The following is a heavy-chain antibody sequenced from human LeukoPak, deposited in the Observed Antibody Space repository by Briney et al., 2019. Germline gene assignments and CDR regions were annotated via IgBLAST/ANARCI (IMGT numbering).Heavy chain of an antibody. J-gene: IGHJ4*02. CDR2: IYHSGST. Sequence: SGTLSLTCAVSGASITNDNWWSWVRQTPGKGLEWIGEIYHSGSTSYNPSLKNRVTISVDKSNNRFSLRLTSVTAADTAVYYCARIGRDTVFGEGRYYFDYWGQGTLVTVSS. CDR1: GASITNDNW. V-gene: IGHV4-4*02. D-gene: IGHD5-18*01. CDR3: ARIGRDTVFGEGRYYFDY.